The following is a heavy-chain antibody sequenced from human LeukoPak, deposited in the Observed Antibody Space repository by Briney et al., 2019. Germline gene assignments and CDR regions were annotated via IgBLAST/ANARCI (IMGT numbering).Heavy chain of an antibody. D-gene: IGHD6-6*01. Sequence: GGSLRLSCAASGFTFSSYAMSWVRQAPGKGLEWVSAISGSGGSTYYADSVKGRFTISRDNSKNTLYLQMNSLRAEDTAVYYCARGSSNIAARNNYFDPWGQGTLVSVSS. CDR2: ISGSGGST. CDR1: GFTFSSYA. CDR3: ARGSSNIAARNNYFDP. V-gene: IGHV3-23*01. J-gene: IGHJ5*02.